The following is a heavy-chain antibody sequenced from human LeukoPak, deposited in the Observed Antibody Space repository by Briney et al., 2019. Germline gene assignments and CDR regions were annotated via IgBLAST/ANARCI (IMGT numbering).Heavy chain of an antibody. CDR3: ARGHYDVLAASYKWTPDY. Sequence: GGSLRLSCAASGFTFNTFNMNWVRQAPGKGLEWVSSITSGGDYIYYADSVKGRFTTSRDNAKNSLSLQLNSLRVEHTAVYYCARGHYDVLAASYKWTPDYWGQGTLVTVSS. J-gene: IGHJ4*02. D-gene: IGHD3-9*01. V-gene: IGHV3-21*01. CDR2: ITSGGDYI. CDR1: GFTFNTFN.